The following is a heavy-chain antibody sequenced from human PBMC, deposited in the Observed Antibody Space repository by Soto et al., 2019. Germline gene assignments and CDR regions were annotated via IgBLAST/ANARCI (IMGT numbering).Heavy chain of an antibody. CDR3: ARHIAVAGYYYYYGMDV. CDR2: IYPGDSDT. J-gene: IGHJ6*02. CDR1: GYSFTSYW. Sequence: PGESLKISCKGSGYSFTSYWIGWVRQMPGKGLDWMGIIYPGDSDTRYSPSFQGQVTISADKSISTAYLQWSSLKASDTAMYYCARHIAVAGYYYYYGMDVWGQGTTVTVSS. V-gene: IGHV5-51*01. D-gene: IGHD6-19*01.